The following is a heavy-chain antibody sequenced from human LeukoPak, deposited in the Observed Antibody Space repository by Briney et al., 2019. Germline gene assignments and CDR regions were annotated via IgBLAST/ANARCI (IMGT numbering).Heavy chain of an antibody. D-gene: IGHD7-27*01. Sequence: SQALSLTLASSVDSLSSNTAASHWIRQSTPRGLEWVGRTKYRSKWYNNYAVSVKSRISINPDTSKNQLSLQLKSVTPEDTAVYYCAREQTGDQNFDYWGQGTLVTVSS. J-gene: IGHJ4*02. CDR1: VDSLSSNTAA. CDR2: TKYRSKWYN. V-gene: IGHV6-1*01. CDR3: AREQTGDQNFDY.